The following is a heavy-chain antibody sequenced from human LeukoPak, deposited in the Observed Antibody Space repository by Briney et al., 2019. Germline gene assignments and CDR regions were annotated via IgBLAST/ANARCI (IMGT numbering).Heavy chain of an antibody. J-gene: IGHJ4*02. Sequence: GASVKASCKASGGTFSSYAISWVRQAPGQGLEWMGRIIPIFGTANYAQKFQGRVTITTDESTSTAYMELSSLRSEDTAVYYCARDRGYSYGWHYWGQGTLVTVSS. V-gene: IGHV1-69*05. CDR1: GGTFSSYA. D-gene: IGHD5-18*01. CDR2: IIPIFGTA. CDR3: ARDRGYSYGWHY.